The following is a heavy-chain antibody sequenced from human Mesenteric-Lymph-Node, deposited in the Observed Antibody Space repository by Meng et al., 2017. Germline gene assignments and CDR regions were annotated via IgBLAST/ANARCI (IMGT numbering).Heavy chain of an antibody. CDR2: INSDRTLT. J-gene: IGHJ4*02. CDR3: AAGMGSF. V-gene: IGHV3-74*01. CDR1: GFSFSTYW. Sequence: GESLKISCAASGFSFSTYWMHWVRQVPGKGLVWVARINSDRTLTTYADSVKGRFTISRDNAKNRLYLQMNSLRAEDTAVYYCAAGMGSFWGPGTLVTGYS. D-gene: IGHD5-18*01.